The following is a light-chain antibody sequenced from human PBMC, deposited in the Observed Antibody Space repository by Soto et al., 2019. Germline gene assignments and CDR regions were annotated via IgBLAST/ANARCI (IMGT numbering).Light chain of an antibody. CDR3: QQHNQWPIT. Sequence: EIVLTQSPGTLSLSPGERATLSCRASQSVSNNYLAWYQQKPGQAPRLLIYGASNRATGIPDRFSGSGSGTDFTLTIRRLEPEDFAVYYCQQHNQWPITFGQGTRLEIK. J-gene: IGKJ5*01. V-gene: IGKV3-20*01. CDR1: QSVSNNY. CDR2: GAS.